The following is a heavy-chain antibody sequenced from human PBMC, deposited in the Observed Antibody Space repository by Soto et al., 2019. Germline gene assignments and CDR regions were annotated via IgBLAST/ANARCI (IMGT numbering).Heavy chain of an antibody. J-gene: IGHJ5*02. CDR3: ARGAADIVVVVAAASVWFDP. D-gene: IGHD2-15*01. V-gene: IGHV4-34*01. CDR2: INHSGST. CDR1: GGSFSGYY. Sequence: SETLSLTCAVYGGSFSGYYWSWIRQPPGKGLEWIGEINHSGSTNYNPSLKSRVTISVDTSKNQFSLKLSSVAAADTAVYYCARGAADIVVVVAAASVWFDPWGQGTLVTVSS.